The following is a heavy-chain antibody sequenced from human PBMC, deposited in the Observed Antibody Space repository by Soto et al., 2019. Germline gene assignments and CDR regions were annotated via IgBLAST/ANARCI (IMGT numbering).Heavy chain of an antibody. V-gene: IGHV3-30-3*01. D-gene: IGHD3-3*01. CDR3: ARDPGGTDFAEWTYCFDH. Sequence: QVQLVESGGGVVQPGRSLRLSCAASGFTFSSYALHWVRQAPGKGLEWVAVISYDGSNKYYADSVKGRFTISTDNSKNTLSLQMNSLRAEDTAVYYCARDPGGTDFAEWTYCFDHGGQVTLFTDSS. CDR1: GFTFSSYA. CDR2: ISYDGSNK. J-gene: IGHJ4*02.